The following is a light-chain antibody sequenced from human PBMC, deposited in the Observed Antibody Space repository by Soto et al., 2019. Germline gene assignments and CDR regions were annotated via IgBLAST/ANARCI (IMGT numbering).Light chain of an antibody. J-gene: IGKJ1*01. Sequence: DIQMTQSPSSLSASVGDRVTITCRASQSVSNYLNWYQQKPGKAPKLLIYAESNLQSGVPSRFSGSGSGTDFTLTISSLQPEDFATYSCQQIYSTPWTFGQGTKVDIK. CDR2: AES. V-gene: IGKV1-39*01. CDR3: QQIYSTPWT. CDR1: QSVSNY.